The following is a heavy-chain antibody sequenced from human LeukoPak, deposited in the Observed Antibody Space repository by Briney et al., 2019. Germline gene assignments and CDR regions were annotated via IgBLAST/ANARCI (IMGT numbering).Heavy chain of an antibody. Sequence: GASVKVSCKASGYTFTSYAMHWVRQAPGQRLEWMGWFNAGNGNTKYSQKFQGRVTITRDTSASTAYMELSSLGSEDTAVYYCARGYSGYDYFDYWGQGTLVTVSS. CDR1: GYTFTSYA. V-gene: IGHV1-3*01. CDR3: ARGYSGYDYFDY. D-gene: IGHD5-12*01. CDR2: FNAGNGNT. J-gene: IGHJ4*02.